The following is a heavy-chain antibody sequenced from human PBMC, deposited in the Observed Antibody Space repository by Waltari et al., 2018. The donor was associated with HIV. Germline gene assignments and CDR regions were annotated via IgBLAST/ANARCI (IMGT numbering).Heavy chain of an antibody. CDR2: ISYYGDNK. V-gene: IGHV3-30*18. D-gene: IGHD6-19*01. CDR3: AKGASGWSPGY. Sequence: QVQLVESGGGGVQTGRSLRLPCAASGFTFSSDGMHWVRQAPCKGLEWVAVISYYGDNKYYADSVKGRFTISRDNSKNTLYLQMNSLRVEDTAVYYCAKGASGWSPGYWGQGTLVTVSS. J-gene: IGHJ4*02. CDR1: GFTFSSDG.